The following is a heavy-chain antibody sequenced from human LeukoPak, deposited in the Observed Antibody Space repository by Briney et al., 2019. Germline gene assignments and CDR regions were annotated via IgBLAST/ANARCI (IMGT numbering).Heavy chain of an antibody. CDR2: IYHSGST. D-gene: IGHD2/OR15-2a*01. CDR1: GGSISSGGYY. J-gene: IGHJ3*02. V-gene: IGHV4-30-2*01. CDR3: ASSGTTDSRGAFDI. Sequence: SQTLSLTCTVSGGSISSGGYYWSWIRQPPGKGLEWIGYIYHSGSTYYNPSLKGRVTISVDTSKNQFSLKLSSVTAADTAVYYCASSGTTDSRGAFDIWGQGTMVTVSS.